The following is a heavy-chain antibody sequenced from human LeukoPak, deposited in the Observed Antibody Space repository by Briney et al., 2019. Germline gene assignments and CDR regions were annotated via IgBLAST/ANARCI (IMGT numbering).Heavy chain of an antibody. J-gene: IGHJ4*02. CDR1: GFTFSSYA. D-gene: IGHD3-9*01. CDR3: AKRDFDDYFDY. Sequence: GGSLRLSCAASGFTFSSYAMTWVRQAPGKGLEWVSTISASGGSTYYTDSVKGRFTISRDNSNNTLYLQMNSLRAEDTAVYYCAKRDFDDYFDYWGQGTLVTVSS. CDR2: ISASGGST. V-gene: IGHV3-23*01.